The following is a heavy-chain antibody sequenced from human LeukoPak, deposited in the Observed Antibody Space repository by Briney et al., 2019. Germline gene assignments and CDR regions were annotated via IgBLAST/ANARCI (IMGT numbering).Heavy chain of an antibody. Sequence: SETLSLTCAVSGYSISSSSYYWGWIRQPPGKGLEWIGSIYYSGSTNYNPSLKSRVTISVDTSKNQFSLKLSSVTAADTAVYYCARGLLVVTLGAFDIWGQGTMVTVSS. CDR3: ARGLLVVTLGAFDI. CDR1: GYSISSSSYY. V-gene: IGHV4-39*07. D-gene: IGHD4-23*01. J-gene: IGHJ3*02. CDR2: IYYSGST.